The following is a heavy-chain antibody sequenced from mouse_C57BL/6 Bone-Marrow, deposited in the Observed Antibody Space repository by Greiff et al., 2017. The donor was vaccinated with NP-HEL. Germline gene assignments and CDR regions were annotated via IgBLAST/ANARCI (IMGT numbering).Heavy chain of an antibody. CDR1: GFNIKDYY. D-gene: IGHD1-1*01. CDR3: ARGTTVVAKRTWFAY. Sequence: EVKLMESGAELVKPGASVKLSCTASGFNIKDYYMHWVKQRTEQGLEWIGRIDPEDGETKYAPKFQGKATITAATSSNTAYLQLSSLTSEDTAVYYCARGTTVVAKRTWFAYWGQGTLVTVSA. CDR2: IDPEDGET. J-gene: IGHJ3*01. V-gene: IGHV14-2*01.